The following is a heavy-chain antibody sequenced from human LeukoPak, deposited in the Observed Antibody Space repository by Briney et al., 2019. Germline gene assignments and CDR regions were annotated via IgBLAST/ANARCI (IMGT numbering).Heavy chain of an antibody. Sequence: ASVKVSCKASGYTFSNYNVHWVRQAPGQGLEWIGIINPTGGSTNYAQKFQGRVTMTRDMSTTTVYMDLSSLKSEDTAVYYCARAGSSGDYQAGSFEYWGQGTLVTVSS. CDR2: INPTGGST. CDR1: GYTFSNYN. CDR3: ARAGSSGDYQAGSFEY. J-gene: IGHJ4*02. D-gene: IGHD1-26*01. V-gene: IGHV1-46*01.